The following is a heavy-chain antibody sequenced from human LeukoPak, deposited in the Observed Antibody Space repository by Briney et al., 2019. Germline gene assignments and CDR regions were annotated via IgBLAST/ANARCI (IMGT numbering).Heavy chain of an antibody. D-gene: IGHD6-13*01. CDR2: IYSDGTT. V-gene: IGHV3-66*04. J-gene: IGHJ4*02. CDR1: GFTVSSNY. Sequence: GGSLRLSCAASGFTVSSNYMSWVRQAPGKGLEWVSIIYSDGTTYYADSVKGRFTISRDNSKDTVYLQMNSLRGEDTAVYYCARPGAAVAGTAFNYWGQGTLVTVSS. CDR3: ARPGAAVAGTAFNY.